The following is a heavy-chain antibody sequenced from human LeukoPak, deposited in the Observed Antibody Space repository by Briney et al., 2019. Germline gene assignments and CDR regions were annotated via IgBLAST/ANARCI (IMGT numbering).Heavy chain of an antibody. Sequence: GGSLRLSCAASGFTFSRNWMSWVRQAPGKGLEWVANIKQDGSEKNYVDSVKGRFTISRDNAKNSLYLQMNSLRAEDTAVYYCARDSAYCSSTSCVGDALDIWGQGTMVTASS. CDR3: ARDSAYCSSTSCVGDALDI. CDR1: GFTFSRNW. D-gene: IGHD2-2*01. V-gene: IGHV3-7*03. CDR2: IKQDGSEK. J-gene: IGHJ3*02.